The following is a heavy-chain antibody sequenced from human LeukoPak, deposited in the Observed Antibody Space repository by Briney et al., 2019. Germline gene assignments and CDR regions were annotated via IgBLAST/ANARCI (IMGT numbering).Heavy chain of an antibody. V-gene: IGHV1-69*04. Sequence: ASVKVSCKASGDTFTDYAISWVRQAPGQGLEWVGRVIPILGTANYAQRFQGRVTIIADKSTSTVYMELSSLTSEDTAMYYCARDGWMDVWGQGTTATVSS. D-gene: IGHD2-15*01. J-gene: IGHJ6*02. CDR2: VIPILGTA. CDR3: ARDGWMDV. CDR1: GDTFTDYA.